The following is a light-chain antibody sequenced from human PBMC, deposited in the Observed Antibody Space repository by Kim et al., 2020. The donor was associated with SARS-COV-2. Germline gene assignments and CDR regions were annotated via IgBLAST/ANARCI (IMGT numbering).Light chain of an antibody. J-gene: IGKJ1*01. V-gene: IGKV1-27*01. CDR2: AAS. CDR3: QRYDSAPWT. CDR1: QGIGTS. Sequence: ASVGDRVTITCRASQGIGTSLAWYQQTPGKGPKLLIYAASALQSGVPSRFSGSGSGTDFTLAISSLQPEDVATYYCQRYDSAPWTFGQGTKVDIK.